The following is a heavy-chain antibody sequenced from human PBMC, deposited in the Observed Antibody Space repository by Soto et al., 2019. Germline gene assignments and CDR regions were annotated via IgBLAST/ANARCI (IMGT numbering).Heavy chain of an antibody. V-gene: IGHV1-18*01. D-gene: IGHD1-1*01. J-gene: IGHJ4*02. CDR2: ISAHYGNT. CDR1: DYIFTTYE. Sequence: VHLVQSGAEVKKPGASVKVSCKGSDYIFTTYEITWVRQATGQGLEWMGWISAHYGNTNYAQKLQGRVTVTRDTSTSTAYMELRNLRSDDTAVYYCARGRYGDYWGQGALVTVSS. CDR3: ARGRYGDY.